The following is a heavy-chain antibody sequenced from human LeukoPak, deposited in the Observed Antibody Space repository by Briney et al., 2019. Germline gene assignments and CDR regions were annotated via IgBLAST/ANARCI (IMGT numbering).Heavy chain of an antibody. CDR3: ATYTYYYGSGSYYNGHWFDP. Sequence: SETLSLTCTVSGGSISSSSYYWGWIRQPPGKGLEWIGSIYYSGSTYYNPSLKSRVTISVDTSKNQFSLKLSSVTAADTAVYYCATYTYYYGSGSYYNGHWFDPWGQGTLVTVSS. CDR2: IYYSGST. J-gene: IGHJ5*02. CDR1: GGSISSSSYY. V-gene: IGHV4-39*07. D-gene: IGHD3-10*01.